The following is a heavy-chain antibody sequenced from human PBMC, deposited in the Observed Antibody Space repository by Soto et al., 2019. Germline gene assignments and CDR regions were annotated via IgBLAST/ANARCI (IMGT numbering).Heavy chain of an antibody. V-gene: IGHV3-7*01. D-gene: IGHD3-10*01. CDR2: IKTDGSEK. Sequence: GGSLRLSCAASGFTLSSHWMSWIRQAPGRGLEWVATIKTDGSEKYYVDSVKGRFTISRDNAENSLYLQMNSLRAEDTAMYYCARVWFFNSALASSSFDYWGQGALVTVSS. CDR3: ARVWFFNSALASSSFDY. J-gene: IGHJ4*02. CDR1: GFTLSSHW.